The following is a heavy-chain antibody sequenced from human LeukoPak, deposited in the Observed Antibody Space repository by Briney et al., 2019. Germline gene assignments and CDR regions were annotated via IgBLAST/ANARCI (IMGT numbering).Heavy chain of an antibody. D-gene: IGHD3-3*01. CDR2: IKSKTDGGTT. J-gene: IGHJ3*02. CDR3: TTDYDFDDAFDI. V-gene: IGHV3-15*01. CDR1: GFTFSSYA. Sequence: GGSLRLSCAASGFTFSSYAMSWVRQAPGKGLEWVGRIKSKTDGGTTDYAAPVKGRFTISRDDSKNTLYLQMNSLKTEDTAVYYCTTDYDFDDAFDIWGQGTMVTVSS.